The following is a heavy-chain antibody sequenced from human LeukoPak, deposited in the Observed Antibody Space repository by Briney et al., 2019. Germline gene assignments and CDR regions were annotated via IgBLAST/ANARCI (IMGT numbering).Heavy chain of an antibody. Sequence: PGGSLRLSCAASGFTFSSYEMNWVRQALGKGLEWVSYISSSGSTIYYADSVKGRFTISRDNAKNSLYLQMNSLRAEDTAVYYCARDRLGWKRLYYFDYWGQGTLVTVSS. D-gene: IGHD1-1*01. J-gene: IGHJ4*02. CDR1: GFTFSSYE. CDR2: ISSSGSTI. V-gene: IGHV3-48*03. CDR3: ARDRLGWKRLYYFDY.